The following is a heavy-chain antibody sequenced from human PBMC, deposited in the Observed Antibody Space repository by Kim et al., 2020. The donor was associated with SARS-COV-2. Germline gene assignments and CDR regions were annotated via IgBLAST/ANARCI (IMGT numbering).Heavy chain of an antibody. CDR1: GFTFSSYW. D-gene: IGHD2-2*01. V-gene: IGHV3-7*03. J-gene: IGHJ4*02. CDR3: ASLGYCSSTSCYLSDY. CDR2: IKQDGSEK. Sequence: GGSLRLSCAASGFTFSSYWMSWVRQAPGKGLEWVANIKQDGSEKYYVDSVKGRFTISRDNAKNSLYLQMNSLRAEDTAVYYCASLGYCSSTSCYLSDYWGQGTLVTVSS.